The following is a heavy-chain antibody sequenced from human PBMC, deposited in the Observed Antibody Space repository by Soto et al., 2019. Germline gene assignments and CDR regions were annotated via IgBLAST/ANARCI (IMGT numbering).Heavy chain of an antibody. D-gene: IGHD3-22*01. Sequence: QVQLVESGGGVVQPGRSLRLSCAASGFTFSSYGMHWVRQAPGKGLEWVAVISYDGSNKYHADSVKGRFTISRDNSKNPLYLQMNSLRAEDTAVYYCAKDRRMIVARVDAFDIWGQGTMVTVSS. V-gene: IGHV3-30*18. CDR2: ISYDGSNK. CDR1: GFTFSSYG. J-gene: IGHJ3*02. CDR3: AKDRRMIVARVDAFDI.